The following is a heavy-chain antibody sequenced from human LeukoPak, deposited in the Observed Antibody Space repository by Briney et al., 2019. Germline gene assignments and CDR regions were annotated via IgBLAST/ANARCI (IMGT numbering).Heavy chain of an antibody. CDR3: VRGDKRDY. V-gene: IGHV3-21*01. CDR1: GFTFSNYN. D-gene: IGHD5-24*01. CDR2: ISRSGGST. J-gene: IGHJ4*01. Sequence: GGSLRLSCVGFGFTFSNYNLNLVRQAPAKGLEWVPSISRSGGSTYYAESVRGRLTISRDNAESSVYLHVNSLRVEDTAIYYCVRGDKRDYWGQGTLVTVAS.